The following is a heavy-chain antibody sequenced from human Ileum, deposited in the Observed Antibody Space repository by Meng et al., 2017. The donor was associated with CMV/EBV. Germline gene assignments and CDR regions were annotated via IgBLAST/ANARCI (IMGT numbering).Heavy chain of an antibody. CDR3: ASGDSLRAVDF. V-gene: IGHV4-39*07. J-gene: IGHJ4*02. CDR1: VASISRSTYY. CDR2: IYYSGGT. Sequence: QLQLQESGPGLVKPSETLSLTCTVSVASISRSTYYWGWSRQPPGKGLEWIGSIYYSGGTYYNPSLKSRVTISVDTSKNQFSLKLNSVTAADTAVYYCASGDSLRAVDFWGQGTLVTVSS. D-gene: IGHD2-21*02.